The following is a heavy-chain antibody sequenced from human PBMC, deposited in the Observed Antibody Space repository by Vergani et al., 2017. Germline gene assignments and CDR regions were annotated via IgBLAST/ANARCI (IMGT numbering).Heavy chain of an antibody. CDR1: GFIFSTYA. CDR2: IRNKAYGGTT. CDR3: SRGRGYSFGYSDY. Sequence: EVQLLESGGDLVQPGGSLRLSCTASGFIFSTYAMTWVRQAPGKGLEWVAFIRNKAYGGTTEYAASVKGRFTISRDDSKRLAYLQLSGLKTEDTAVYFCSRGRGYSFGYSDYWGQGTLVTVSS. J-gene: IGHJ4*02. V-gene: IGHV3-49*04. D-gene: IGHD5-18*01.